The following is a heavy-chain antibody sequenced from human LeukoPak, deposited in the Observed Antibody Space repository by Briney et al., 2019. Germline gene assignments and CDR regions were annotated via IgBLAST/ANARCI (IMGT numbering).Heavy chain of an antibody. D-gene: IGHD3-3*01. J-gene: IGHJ4*02. Sequence: GGSLRLSCAASGFTFSTYWMHWVRQAPGKGLVWVSRINTDGSTTSYADSVKGRFTISRDNAKNSLYLQMNSLRAEDTAVYYCARDFEYYDFWSGYFYYFDYWGQGTLVTVSS. CDR3: ARDFEYYDFWSGYFYYFDY. CDR1: GFTFSTYW. CDR2: INTDGSTT. V-gene: IGHV3-74*01.